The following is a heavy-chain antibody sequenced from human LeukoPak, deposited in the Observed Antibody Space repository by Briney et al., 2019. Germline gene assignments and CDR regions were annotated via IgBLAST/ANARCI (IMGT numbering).Heavy chain of an antibody. D-gene: IGHD6-13*01. J-gene: IGHJ4*02. CDR2: IGSGSSII. V-gene: IGHV3-48*01. CDR1: GFTFNSYS. CDR3: ARDHSSSWSDFDY. Sequence: GGSLRLSCAASGFTFNSYSMNWVRQAPGKGLEWVSYIGSGSSIIFNADSVKGRFTISRDNAKNSLYLQMNSLRAEDTAVYYCARDHSSSWSDFDYWGQGTLVTVSS.